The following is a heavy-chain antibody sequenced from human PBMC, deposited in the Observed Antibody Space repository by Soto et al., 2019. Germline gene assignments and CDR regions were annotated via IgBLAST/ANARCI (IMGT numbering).Heavy chain of an antibody. CDR1: GFTFSSYA. D-gene: IGHD6-6*01. J-gene: IGHJ4*02. CDR2: ISGGGDST. Sequence: GGSLRLSCAASGFTFSSYAMIWVRQAPGKGLEWVSAISGGGDSTYSADSVKGRFTISRDNSKNTLYLQMNSLRAEDTAVYYCANQCWHRSSSGSFDYWGQGNLVTVSS. V-gene: IGHV3-23*01. CDR3: ANQCWHRSSSGSFDY.